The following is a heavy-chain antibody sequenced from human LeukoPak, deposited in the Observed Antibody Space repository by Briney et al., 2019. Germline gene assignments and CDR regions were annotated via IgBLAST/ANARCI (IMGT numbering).Heavy chain of an antibody. D-gene: IGHD2-2*01. V-gene: IGHV4-39*01. CDR1: GGSISSSSDY. Sequence: SETLSLTCTVSGGSISSSSDYWGWIRQPPGKGLEWIGSIYYSGSTYYNPSLKSRVTISVDTSKDQFSLKLSSVTAADTAVYYCARRYCSSTSCFLDYWGQAALVTVSS. CDR2: IYYSGST. J-gene: IGHJ4*02. CDR3: ARRYCSSTSCFLDY.